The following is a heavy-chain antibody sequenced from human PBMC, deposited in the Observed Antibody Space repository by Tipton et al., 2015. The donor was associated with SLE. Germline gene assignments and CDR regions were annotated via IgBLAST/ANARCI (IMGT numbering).Heavy chain of an antibody. CDR2: IYYSGST. CDR1: GGSISSYY. J-gene: IGHJ6*03. CDR3: ARVPFYYYYYMDV. Sequence: TLSPTCTVSGGSISSYYWSWIRQPPGKGLEWIGYIYYSGSTNYNPSLKSRVTISVDTSKNQFSLKLSSVTAADTAVYYCARVPFYYYYYMDVWGKGTTVTVSS. V-gene: IGHV4-59*01.